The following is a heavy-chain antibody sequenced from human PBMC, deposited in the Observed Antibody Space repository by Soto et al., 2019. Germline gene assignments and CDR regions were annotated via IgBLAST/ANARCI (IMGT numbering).Heavy chain of an antibody. CDR1: GFSFRNAW. V-gene: IGHV3-15*01. Sequence: EVQLVESGGGLVKPGGSLRLSCAASGFSFRNAWMSWVRQAPGKGLEWVGRINSKTDGGTTDYAAPVKGRFTISRDNSTNTLYLQTNSLKTEDTAVYYCRLDYFYYGMDVWGQGTTVTVSS. CDR3: RLDYFYYGMDV. CDR2: INSKTDGGTT. J-gene: IGHJ6*02.